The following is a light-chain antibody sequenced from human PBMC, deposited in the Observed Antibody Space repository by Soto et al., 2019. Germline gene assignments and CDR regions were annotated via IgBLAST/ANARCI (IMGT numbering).Light chain of an antibody. CDR3: SSYAGSNILL. CDR1: SSDVGGYNY. V-gene: IGLV2-8*01. CDR2: DVS. J-gene: IGLJ2*01. Sequence: QSVLTQPPSASGSPGQSVTISCTGSSSDVGGYNYVSWYQQHPGKAPKLMIYDVSKRPSGVPDRFSGSKSGNTASLTVSGLQAEDEADYYCSSYAGSNILLFGGVTKVTVL.